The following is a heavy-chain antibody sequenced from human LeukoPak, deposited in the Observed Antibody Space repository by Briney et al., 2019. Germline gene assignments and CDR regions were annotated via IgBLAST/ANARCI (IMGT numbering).Heavy chain of an antibody. D-gene: IGHD6-19*01. CDR1: GFTFSVRG. J-gene: IGHJ6*02. Sequence: PGGSLRLSCAASGFTFSVRGMTWVRQAPGKGLEWVSTIPSSGSDMYYADSVKGRFTSSRGNAKNSVYLQMDRLTVDDTGVYFCSRDGSGWSRDVWGPGTTVIVSS. CDR2: IPSSGSDM. CDR3: SRDGSGWSRDV. V-gene: IGHV3-21*01.